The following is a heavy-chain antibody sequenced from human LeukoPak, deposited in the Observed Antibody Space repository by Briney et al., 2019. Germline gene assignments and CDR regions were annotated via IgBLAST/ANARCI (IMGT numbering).Heavy chain of an antibody. D-gene: IGHD6-19*01. V-gene: IGHV3-23*01. CDR1: GLTFSSYA. CDR2: ISGSGGST. CDR3: AKDVAGTILGPFDY. J-gene: IGHJ4*02. Sequence: GGSLRLSFAASGLTFSSYAMSWVRQAPGKGLEWVSAISGSGGSTYYADSVKGRFTISRENSKNTLYLQMNSLRAEDTAVYYCAKDVAGTILGPFDYWGQGTLVTVSS.